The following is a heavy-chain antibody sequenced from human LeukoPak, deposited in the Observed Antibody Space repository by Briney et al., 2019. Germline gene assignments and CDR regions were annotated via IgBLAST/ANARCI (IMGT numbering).Heavy chain of an antibody. J-gene: IGHJ4*02. V-gene: IGHV3-21*01. CDR2: ISSGSIYA. CDR1: GFTFSSYW. D-gene: IGHD3-22*01. CDR3: ARESYDRSGNYPRDFDS. Sequence: PGGSLRLSCAASGFTFSSYWMSWVRQAPGKGLEWISSISSGSIYAHYSDSVEGRFSISRDDANSFLYLQVSSLRAEDTAVYYCARESYDRSGNYPRDFDSWGQGTLVTVSS.